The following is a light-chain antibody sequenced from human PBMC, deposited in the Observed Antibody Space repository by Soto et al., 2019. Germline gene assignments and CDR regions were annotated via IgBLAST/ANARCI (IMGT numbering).Light chain of an antibody. CDR2: DTS. V-gene: IGLV7-46*01. J-gene: IGLJ2*01. Sequence: QTVVTQEPSLTVSPGGTVTLTCGSSSGSVTSGHYPFWFQQKPGQAPRTLIYDTSDRHSWTPAQFSGSLLGGKAALTLSGVQPEDEAEYYCLLFYGDAMVFGGGTKLTVL. CDR3: LLFYGDAMV. CDR1: SGSVTSGHY.